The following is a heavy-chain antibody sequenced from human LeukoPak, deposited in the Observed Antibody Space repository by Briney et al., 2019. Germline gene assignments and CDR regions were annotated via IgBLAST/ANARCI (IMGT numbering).Heavy chain of an antibody. CDR2: ISYDGSNK. CDR3: AKEGCSSASC. J-gene: IGHJ4*02. CDR1: GFTFSSYG. Sequence: GGSLRLSCAASGFTFSSYGMHWVRQAPGKGLEWVAVISYDGSNKYYADSVKGRFTISRDNSKNTLYQQMNSLRAEDTAVYYCAKEGCSSASCWGQGTLVTVSS. V-gene: IGHV3-30*18. D-gene: IGHD2-2*01.